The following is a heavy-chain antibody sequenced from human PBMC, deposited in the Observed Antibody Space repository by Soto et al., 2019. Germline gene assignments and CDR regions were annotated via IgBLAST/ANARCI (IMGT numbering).Heavy chain of an antibody. J-gene: IGHJ4*02. V-gene: IGHV4-39*01. Sequence: SETLSLTCTVSGGSISSSSYYWGWIRQPPGKGLEWIGSIYYSGSTYYNPSLKSRVTISVDTSKNQFSLKLSSVTAADTAVYYCVRQWGERGYDFWSGYSFDYWGQGTLVTVSS. CDR1: GGSISSSSYY. D-gene: IGHD3-3*01. CDR3: VRQWGERGYDFWSGYSFDY. CDR2: IYYSGST.